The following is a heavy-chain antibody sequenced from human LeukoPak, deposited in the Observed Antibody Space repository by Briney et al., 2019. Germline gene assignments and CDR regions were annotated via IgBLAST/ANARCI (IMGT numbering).Heavy chain of an antibody. CDR1: GGSISDYY. Sequence: SETLSLTCTISGGSISDYYWGWIRQPPGKGLAWIGYSHSSGDTNYNSSLKSRVTISLDTSKNDFSLRLSSVTPADTAIYDCARPGQLERVLASGFDYWGRGTLVTVSS. D-gene: IGHD1-1*01. CDR2: SHSSGDT. CDR3: ARPGQLERVLASGFDY. J-gene: IGHJ4*02. V-gene: IGHV4-59*01.